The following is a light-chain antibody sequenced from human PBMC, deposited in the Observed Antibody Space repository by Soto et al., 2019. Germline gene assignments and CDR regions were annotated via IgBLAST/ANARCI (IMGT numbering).Light chain of an antibody. CDR3: MLYMGGGLVV. Sequence: QTVVTQEPSFSVSPGGKVTLTCGLTSGSVSTTYYPSWYQQTPGQAPRTLIYSTNIRSSGVPDRFSGSILGNKAALTITWAQADDESDYHCMLYMGGGLVVFGGGTKLTVL. V-gene: IGLV8-61*01. J-gene: IGLJ2*01. CDR2: STN. CDR1: SGSVSTTYY.